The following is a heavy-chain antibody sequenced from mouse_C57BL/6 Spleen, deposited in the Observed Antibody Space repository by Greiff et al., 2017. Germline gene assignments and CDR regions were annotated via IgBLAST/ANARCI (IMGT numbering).Heavy chain of an antibody. J-gene: IGHJ2*01. D-gene: IGHD1-1*01. CDR3: ARRDYYGSSYEDDYFDY. V-gene: IGHV5-9*01. CDR1: GFTFSSYT. Sequence: EVMLVESGGGLVKPGGSLKLSCAASGFTFSSYTMSWVRQTPEKRLEWVATISGGGGNTYYPDSVKGRFTISRDNAKNTLYLQMSSLRSEDTALYYCARRDYYGSSYEDDYFDYWGQGTTLTVSS. CDR2: ISGGGGNT.